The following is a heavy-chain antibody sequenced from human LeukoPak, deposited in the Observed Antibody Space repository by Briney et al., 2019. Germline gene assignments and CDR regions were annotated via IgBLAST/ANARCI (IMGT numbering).Heavy chain of an antibody. CDR3: AKAIDGYNYGYYYGMDV. V-gene: IGHV3-23*01. CDR2: ISGSGGST. Sequence: GGSLRLSCAASGFTFSSYAMSWVRQAPGKGLEWVSAISGSGGSTYYADSVKGRFTISRDNSKNTLYLQMNSLRAEDTAVYYCAKAIDGYNYGYYYGMDVWGQGTTVTVSS. J-gene: IGHJ6*02. D-gene: IGHD5-24*01. CDR1: GFTFSSYA.